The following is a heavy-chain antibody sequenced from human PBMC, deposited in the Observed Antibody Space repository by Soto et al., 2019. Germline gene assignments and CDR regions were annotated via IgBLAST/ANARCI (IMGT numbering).Heavy chain of an antibody. CDR3: ARGRYGDY. D-gene: IGHD1-1*01. CDR1: GYTFTSYG. Sequence: QVHLVQSGAEVKKPGASVKVSCKASGYTFTSYGNTWVRQAPGQGLEWMGWISAHNGNTDYAQKLQGRVIVTRDTSTSTDYMELRGLRSDDTAVYYCARGRYGDYWGQGALVTVSS. V-gene: IGHV1-18*01. CDR2: ISAHNGNT. J-gene: IGHJ4*02.